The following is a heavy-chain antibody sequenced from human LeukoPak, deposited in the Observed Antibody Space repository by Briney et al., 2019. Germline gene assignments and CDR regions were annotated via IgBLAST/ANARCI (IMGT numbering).Heavy chain of an antibody. V-gene: IGHV1-8*01. Sequence: ASVKVSCKASGYTLTSYDINWVRQAAGQGLEWMGWMNPSNGNTGYAQKFQGRVAMTRDTSISTAYMELSGLKSDDTAVYFCARGHWSGSTCYPFDYWGQGTLVTVSS. D-gene: IGHD2-2*01. J-gene: IGHJ4*02. CDR1: GYTLTSYD. CDR3: ARGHWSGSTCYPFDY. CDR2: MNPSNGNT.